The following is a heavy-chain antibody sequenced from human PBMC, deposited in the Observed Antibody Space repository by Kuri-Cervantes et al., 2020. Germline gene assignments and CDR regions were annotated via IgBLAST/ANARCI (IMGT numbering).Heavy chain of an antibody. CDR2: IIPIFGTA. D-gene: IGHD6-6*01. Sequence: SVKVSCKASGGTFSSYAISWVRQAPGQGLEWMGGIIPIFGTANYAQKFQGRVTITADKSTSTAYMELSSLRSEDTAVYYCARDPSIAAPNDAFDIWGQGTMVTVSS. J-gene: IGHJ3*02. CDR3: ARDPSIAAPNDAFDI. V-gene: IGHV1-69*06. CDR1: GGTFSSYA.